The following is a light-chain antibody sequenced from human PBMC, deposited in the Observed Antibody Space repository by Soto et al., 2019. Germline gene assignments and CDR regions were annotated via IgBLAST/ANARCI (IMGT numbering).Light chain of an antibody. CDR1: QSVSSN. J-gene: IGKJ1*01. CDR3: QHYGSSRGT. Sequence: EIVMTQSPATLSVSPGERATLSCRASQSVSSNLAWYQQKPGQALRLLIYGAFKRATGIPDRFSGSGSGTDFTLTISRLEPEDFAVYYCQHYGSSRGTFGQGTKVDIK. V-gene: IGKV3-20*01. CDR2: GAF.